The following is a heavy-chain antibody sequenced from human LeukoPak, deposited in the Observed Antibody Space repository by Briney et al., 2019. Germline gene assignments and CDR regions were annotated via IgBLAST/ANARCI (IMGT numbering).Heavy chain of an antibody. CDR3: AREGLNYDILTGYWNGGFDY. CDR1: GFTVSSNY. D-gene: IGHD3-9*01. CDR2: IYSGGST. V-gene: IGHV3-53*01. J-gene: IGHJ4*02. Sequence: GGSLRLSCAASGFTVSSNYMSWVRQAPGKGLEWDSVIYSGGSTYYADSVKGRFTISRDNSKNTLYLQMNSLRAEDTAVYYCAREGLNYDILTGYWNGGFDYWGQGTLVTVSS.